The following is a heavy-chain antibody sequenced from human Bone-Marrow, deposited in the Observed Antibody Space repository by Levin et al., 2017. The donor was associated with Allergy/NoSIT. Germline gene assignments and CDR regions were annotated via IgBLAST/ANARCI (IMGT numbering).Heavy chain of an antibody. D-gene: IGHD5-12*01. V-gene: IGHV7-4-1*02. CDR3: ARLNRYSGYDKYYYYYYMDV. J-gene: IGHJ6*03. CDR1: GYTFTSYA. Sequence: ASVKVSCKASGYTFTSYAMNWVRQAPGQGLEWMGWINTNTGNPTYAQGFTGRFVFSLDTSVSTAYLQISSLKAEDTAVYYCARLNRYSGYDKYYYYYYMDVWGKGTTVTVSS. CDR2: INTNTGNP.